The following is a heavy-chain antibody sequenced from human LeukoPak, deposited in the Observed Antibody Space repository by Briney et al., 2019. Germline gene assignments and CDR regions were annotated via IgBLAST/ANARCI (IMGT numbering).Heavy chain of an antibody. J-gene: IGHJ6*02. D-gene: IGHD1-26*01. CDR3: ARQKWEQQGRDYYFYGLDV. CDR2: IYLYGTT. V-gene: IGHV4-4*02. Sequence: ETLSLTCAVSAGSISSSNWWSWVRQSPVKGLEWIGEIYLYGTTNYNPSLKSRVTMSVDRSKNQFSLKLSSVTAADTAVYYCARQKWEQQGRDYYFYGLDVWGPGTTVTVSS. CDR1: AGSISSSNW.